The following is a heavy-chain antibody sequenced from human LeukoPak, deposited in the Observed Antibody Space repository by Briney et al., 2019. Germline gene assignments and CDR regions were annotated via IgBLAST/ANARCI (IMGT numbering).Heavy chain of an antibody. Sequence: SETLSLTCTVSGYSISSGYYWGWIRQPPGKGLEWIGSIYHSGSTYYNPSLKSRVTISVDTSKNQFSLKLSSVTAADTAVYYCARARAGWQWLAEQFGQFDYWGQGTLVTVSS. V-gene: IGHV4-38-2*02. CDR1: GYSISSGYY. CDR3: ARARAGWQWLAEQFGQFDY. J-gene: IGHJ4*02. CDR2: IYHSGST. D-gene: IGHD6-19*01.